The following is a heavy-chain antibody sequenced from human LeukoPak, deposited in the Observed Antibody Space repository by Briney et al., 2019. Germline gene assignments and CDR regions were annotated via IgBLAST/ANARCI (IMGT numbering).Heavy chain of an antibody. CDR2: ISYDGREI. J-gene: IGHJ4*02. CDR1: GLIFNIYG. CDR3: VATVPAASTQAWDY. V-gene: IGHV3-30*03. D-gene: IGHD2-2*01. Sequence: GGSLRLSCAASGLIFNIYGMHWVRQPPGKGLEWVAVISYDGREIYYVDSVKGRFTISRDNSKNAMYLQMNSLRAEDAAVYYCVATVPAASTQAWDYWGQGALVTVSS.